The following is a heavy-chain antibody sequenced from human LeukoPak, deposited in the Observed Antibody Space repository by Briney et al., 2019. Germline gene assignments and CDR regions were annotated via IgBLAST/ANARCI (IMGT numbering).Heavy chain of an antibody. Sequence: ASVKVSCKASGYTFTGYYMHWVRQAPGQGLEWMGRIIPILGIANYAQKFQGRVTITADKSTSTAYMELSSLRSEDTAVYYCARDNWKPDYYYGMDVWGQGTTVTVSS. J-gene: IGHJ6*02. CDR1: GYTFTGYY. V-gene: IGHV1-69*04. D-gene: IGHD1-20*01. CDR2: IIPILGIA. CDR3: ARDNWKPDYYYGMDV.